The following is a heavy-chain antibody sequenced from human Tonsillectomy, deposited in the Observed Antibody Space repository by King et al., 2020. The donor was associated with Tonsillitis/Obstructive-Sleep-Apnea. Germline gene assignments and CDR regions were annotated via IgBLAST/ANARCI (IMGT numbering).Heavy chain of an antibody. Sequence: VQLVESGGGLVQPGGSLRLSCAASGFSFSSYVMSWVRQAPGKGLEWVSGISGSGDITNYADSVKGRFTISRDNSKNTMYLPMNSLRAEDTAVYSCARPPQSSRTSCHRLDYWGQGTLVTVSS. V-gene: IGHV3-23*04. CDR1: GFSFSSYV. CDR3: ARPPQSSRTSCHRLDY. J-gene: IGHJ4*02. D-gene: IGHD2-2*01. CDR2: ISGSGDIT.